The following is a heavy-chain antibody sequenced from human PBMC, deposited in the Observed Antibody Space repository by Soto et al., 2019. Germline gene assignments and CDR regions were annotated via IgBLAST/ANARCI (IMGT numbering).Heavy chain of an antibody. D-gene: IGHD3-16*01. CDR3: AKDSALVGGPFDY. Sequence: QVQLVESGGGVVQPGRSLRLSCAASGFTFSSYGMHWVRQAPGKGLEWVAVISYDGSNKYYADSVKGRFTISRDNSKNTLYLQMNSLRAEDTAVYYCAKDSALVGGPFDYWGQGTLVTVSS. V-gene: IGHV3-30*18. CDR2: ISYDGSNK. CDR1: GFTFSSYG. J-gene: IGHJ4*02.